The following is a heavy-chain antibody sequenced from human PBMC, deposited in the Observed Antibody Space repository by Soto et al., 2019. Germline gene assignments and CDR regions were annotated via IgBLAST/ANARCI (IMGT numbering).Heavy chain of an antibody. D-gene: IGHD2-21*02. V-gene: IGHV3-15*01. J-gene: IGHJ4*02. CDR1: GFTCSNAW. Sequence: EVPLVASGGGLVKHGGTLRLSCAASGFTCSNAWMSWVRQAPGKGLEWVGRIKSKTDGGTTDYAAPVKGRFTISRAYAEHTLYLQMNSLKTEDPAVYYCHTETAIVVETAIHWGQGTLVTVSS. CDR3: HTETAIVVETAIH. CDR2: IKSKTDGGTT.